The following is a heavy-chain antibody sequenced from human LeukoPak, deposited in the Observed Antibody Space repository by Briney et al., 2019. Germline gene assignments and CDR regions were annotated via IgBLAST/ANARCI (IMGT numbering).Heavy chain of an antibody. CDR1: GFTFSGSA. V-gene: IGHV3-73*01. Sequence: PGGSLRLSCAASGFTFSGSAMYWVRQASGKGLEWVGRIRSKANSYATAYAASVKGRFTISRDDSKNTAYLQMGSLKTEDTAVYYCTRRAIAAATFDYWGQGTLVTVSS. CDR2: IRSKANSYAT. D-gene: IGHD6-13*01. CDR3: TRRAIAAATFDY. J-gene: IGHJ4*02.